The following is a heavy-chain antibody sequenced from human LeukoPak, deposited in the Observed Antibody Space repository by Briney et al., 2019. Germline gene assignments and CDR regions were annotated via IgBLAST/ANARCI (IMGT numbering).Heavy chain of an antibody. J-gene: IGHJ5*02. CDR3: ARTSHESVLYWSDP. D-gene: IGHD3-16*01. CDR1: GYTFTTYG. V-gene: IGHV1-18*01. CDR2: ISGYNGNT. Sequence: VKVPCKASGYTFTTYGIGWVRQAPGQGLEWMGWISGYNGNTDYAQKFQGRVTMTTDTSTSTAYMELRSLRSDDTAVYYCARTSHESVLYWSDPWGQGTLVNVSS.